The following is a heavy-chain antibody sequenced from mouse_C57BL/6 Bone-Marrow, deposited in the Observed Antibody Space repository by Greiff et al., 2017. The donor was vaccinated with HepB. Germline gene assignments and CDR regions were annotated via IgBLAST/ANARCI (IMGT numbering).Heavy chain of an antibody. CDR3: ARKGVYDYSWFAY. V-gene: IGHV1-53*01. CDR2: INPSNGGT. CDR1: GYTFTSYW. D-gene: IGHD2-4*01. Sequence: VQLQQSGTELVKPGASVKLSCKASGYTFTSYWMHWVKQRPGQGLEWIGNINPSNGGTNYNEKFKSKATLTVDKSSSTAYMQLSSLTSEDSAVYYCARKGVYDYSWFAYWGQGTLVTVSA. J-gene: IGHJ3*01.